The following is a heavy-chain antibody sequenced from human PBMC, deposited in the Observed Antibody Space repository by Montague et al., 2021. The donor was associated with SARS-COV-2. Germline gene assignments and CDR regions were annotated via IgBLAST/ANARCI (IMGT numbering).Heavy chain of an antibody. D-gene: IGHD3-22*01. CDR3: ARGRFYYDSGELGS. CDR1: GGSTNNYY. CDR2: IHASGIS. V-gene: IGHV4-4*07. Sequence: SETLSLTCTVSGGSTNNYYWSWIRQPAGKGLEWIGRIHASGISTXNPSLETRVTMSVDTSKNQFSLKLSSETAADTAVYYCARGRFYYDSGELGSWGQGTLVTVSS. J-gene: IGHJ5*02.